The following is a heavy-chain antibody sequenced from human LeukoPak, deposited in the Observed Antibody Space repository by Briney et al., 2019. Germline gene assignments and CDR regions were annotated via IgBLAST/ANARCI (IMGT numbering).Heavy chain of an antibody. V-gene: IGHV4-39*07. CDR2: IFYTAST. CDR1: GGSISSSSSY. Sequence: SETLSLTRTVSGGSISSSSSYWGWIRQPPGKGLEWIGSIFYTASTYYNPSLKSRVTISVDTSKNQFSLKLSSVTAADTAMYYCASSSSWIWFDPWGQGTLVTVSS. J-gene: IGHJ5*02. D-gene: IGHD6-13*01. CDR3: ASSSSWIWFDP.